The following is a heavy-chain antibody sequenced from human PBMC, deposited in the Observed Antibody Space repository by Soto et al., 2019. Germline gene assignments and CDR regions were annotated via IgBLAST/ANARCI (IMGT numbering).Heavy chain of an antibody. CDR1: GGSISSSSYY. V-gene: IGHV4-39*01. CDR2: IYYSGST. D-gene: IGHD6-19*01. Sequence: SETLSLTCTVSGGSISSSSYYWGWIRQPPGKGLEWIGSIYYSGSTYYNPSLKSRVTISVDTSKNQFSLKLSSVTAADTAVYYCARHRATGYTTGRLRLYHFDYWGQGTLVTVSS. J-gene: IGHJ4*02. CDR3: ARHRATGYTTGRLRLYHFDY.